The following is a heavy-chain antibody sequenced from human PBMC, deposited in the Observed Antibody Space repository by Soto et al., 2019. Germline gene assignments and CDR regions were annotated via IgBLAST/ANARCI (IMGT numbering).Heavy chain of an antibody. D-gene: IGHD6-19*01. CDR2: INHSGST. Sequence: PSETLSLTCAVYGGSFSGYYWSWVRQPPGKGLEWIGEINHSGSTNYNPSLKSRVTISVDTSKNQFSLKLSSVTAAVTAVYYCARGIAVAVTKLFDPGGQGTLVPVSS. J-gene: IGHJ5*02. V-gene: IGHV4-34*01. CDR1: GGSFSGYY. CDR3: ARGIAVAVTKLFDP.